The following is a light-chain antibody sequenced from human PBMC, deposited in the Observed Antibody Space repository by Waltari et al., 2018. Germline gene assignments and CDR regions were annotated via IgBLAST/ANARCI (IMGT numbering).Light chain of an antibody. Sequence: QSALTQPRSVSGSPRQSVTISCTGTSSDVGGSYYFSGYQQHPGKAPAGVIYDVSSRPSGAPERFPGSRSGNTATLTISGLQAEDEADYHCCSYAGTYTWLFGGGTKLTVL. CDR1: SSDVGGSYY. CDR3: CSYAGTYTWL. CDR2: DVS. J-gene: IGLJ3*02. V-gene: IGLV2-11*01.